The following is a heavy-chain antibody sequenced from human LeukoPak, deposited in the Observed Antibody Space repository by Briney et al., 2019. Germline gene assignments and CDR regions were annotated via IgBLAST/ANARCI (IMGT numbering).Heavy chain of an antibody. Sequence: GGSLRLSCAASGFTFSSYAISWVRQAPGKGQEWVSVISGSGGSTYYADSVKGRFTISRDNSKNTLHLQMNSLRAEDTAVYYCAKDRITMVRGVPNDAFDIWGQGTMVTVSS. CDR2: ISGSGGST. D-gene: IGHD3-10*01. CDR3: AKDRITMVRGVPNDAFDI. J-gene: IGHJ3*02. CDR1: GFTFSSYA. V-gene: IGHV3-23*01.